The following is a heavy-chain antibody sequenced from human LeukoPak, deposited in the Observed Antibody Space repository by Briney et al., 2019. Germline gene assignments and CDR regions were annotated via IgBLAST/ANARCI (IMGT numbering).Heavy chain of an antibody. Sequence: ASVKVPCKASGYTFINYGIAWVRQAPGQGLEWMGWISANNGNTNYAQKLQGRVTMTTDTSSSTAYMELRSLRSDDTAVYYCARDGYFDYWGQGTLVTVSS. CDR3: ARDGYFDY. V-gene: IGHV1-18*01. CDR1: GYTFINYG. J-gene: IGHJ4*02. CDR2: ISANNGNT.